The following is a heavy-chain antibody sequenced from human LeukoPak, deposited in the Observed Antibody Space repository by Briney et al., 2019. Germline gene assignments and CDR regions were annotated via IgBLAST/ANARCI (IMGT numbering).Heavy chain of an antibody. D-gene: IGHD3-10*01. CDR1: GYTFTSYG. CDR2: ISAYNGNT. J-gene: IGHJ4*02. Sequence: ASVKVSCKASGYTFTSYGISWVRQAPGQGLEWMGWISAYNGNTNYAQKFQGRVTVTTDESTSTAYMELSSLRSEDTAVYYCARRGGSPYYFDYWGQGTLVTVSS. V-gene: IGHV1-18*01. CDR3: ARRGGSPYYFDY.